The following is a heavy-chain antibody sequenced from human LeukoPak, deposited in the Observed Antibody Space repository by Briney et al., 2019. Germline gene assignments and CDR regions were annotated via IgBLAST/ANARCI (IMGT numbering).Heavy chain of an antibody. J-gene: IGHJ4*02. CDR3: AVLPDYGDYVHEERESYFDY. CDR2: INPNSGGT. Sequence: ASVIVSSTASGGTLSSHAISWARQATGRGLEWMGWINPNSGGTNSAKKFQGRVTTTRDTSIRTAHMELSRLRSDDTAVYYCAVLPDYGDYVHEERESYFDYWGQGTLVTVSS. V-gene: IGHV1-2*02. D-gene: IGHD4-17*01. CDR1: GGTLSSHA.